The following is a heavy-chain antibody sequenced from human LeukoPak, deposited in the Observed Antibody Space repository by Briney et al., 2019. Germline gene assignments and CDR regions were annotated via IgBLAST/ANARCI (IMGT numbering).Heavy chain of an antibody. CDR2: ISSGRSYI. V-gene: IGHV3-21*01. D-gene: IGHD3-3*01. Sequence: GGSLRLSCAASGFIFSDYSFNWVRQAPGKGLEWVSSISSGRSYIYYADSVKGRFTISRDNAKKSVFLQMNSLRAEDTAVYYCARDRDLGVGNWFDPWGQGTLVTVSS. CDR1: GFIFSDYS. CDR3: ARDRDLGVGNWFDP. J-gene: IGHJ5*02.